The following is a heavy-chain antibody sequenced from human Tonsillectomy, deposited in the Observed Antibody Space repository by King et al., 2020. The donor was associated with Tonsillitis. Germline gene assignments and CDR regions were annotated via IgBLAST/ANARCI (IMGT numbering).Heavy chain of an antibody. V-gene: IGHV4-34*01. D-gene: IGHD6-19*01. J-gene: IGHJ4*02. Sequence: VQLQQWGAGLLKPSETLSLTCAVYGGSFSGYYWSWIRQPPGKGLEWIGEINHSGSTNYNPSLKSRVTISVDTSKNQFSLKLSSVTAADTAVYYCARWGSGWYYVDYWGQGTLVTVSS. CDR3: ARWGSGWYYVDY. CDR2: INHSGST. CDR1: GGSFSGYY.